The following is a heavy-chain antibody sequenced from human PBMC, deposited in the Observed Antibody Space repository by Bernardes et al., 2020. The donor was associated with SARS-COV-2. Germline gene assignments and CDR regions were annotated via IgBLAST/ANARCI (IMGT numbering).Heavy chain of an antibody. D-gene: IGHD2-21*01. CDR1: GFTVTKNY. CDR3: AVRISGCVY. V-gene: IGHV3-66*01. CDR2: IYDGGRP. J-gene: IGHJ4*02. Sequence: GGSLRLSCAASGFTVTKNYMSWVRQAPGTGLEWVSHIYDGGRPYYADSVRGRFAISRDNSKNTFNLEVNNLRVEDTGVYYCAVRISGCVYWGKGTLLTVS.